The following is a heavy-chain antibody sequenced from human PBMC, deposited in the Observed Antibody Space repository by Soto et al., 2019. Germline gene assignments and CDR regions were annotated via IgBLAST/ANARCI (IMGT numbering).Heavy chain of an antibody. CDR3: ARDGENDYGDQIYYGMDV. J-gene: IGHJ6*02. CDR2: ISSSSSTI. D-gene: IGHD4-17*01. V-gene: IGHV3-48*02. Sequence: EVQLVESGGGLVQPGGSLRLSCAASGFTFSSYSMNWVRQAPGQGLEWVSYISSSSSTIYYADSVKGRFTISRDNAKNPLYLQMNSLRDEDTAVYYCARDGENDYGDQIYYGMDVWGQGTTVTVSS. CDR1: GFTFSSYS.